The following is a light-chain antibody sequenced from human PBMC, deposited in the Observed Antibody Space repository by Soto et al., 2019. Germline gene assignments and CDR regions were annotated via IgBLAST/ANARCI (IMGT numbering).Light chain of an antibody. CDR3: QQRTDRPPWT. J-gene: IGKJ1*01. CDR1: QSIGLA. CDR2: DAS. Sequence: EIVLTQSPATLSLSPGERATLSCRASQSIGLAIAWYQHKPGQAPRLLIFDASQRATGIPARFRGSGSGTDFTLSISSLEPEDFAVYYCQQRTDRPPWTFXQGTKVDIK. V-gene: IGKV3-11*01.